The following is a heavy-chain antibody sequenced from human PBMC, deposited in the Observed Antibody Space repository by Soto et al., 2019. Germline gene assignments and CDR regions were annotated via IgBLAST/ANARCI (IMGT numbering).Heavy chain of an antibody. CDR2: ISGSGGRT. J-gene: IGHJ4*02. CDR1: GFTFPSYA. CDR3: AKATRDYYDSSGYYYPSFDY. D-gene: IGHD3-22*01. Sequence: PGGSLRLSCSASGFTFPSYAMSWFRHAPGQGQEWVPLISGSGGRTYYADSVKGRFTISRDNSKNTLSLQMNSLRAEDTAVYYCAKATRDYYDSSGYYYPSFDYWGQGTLVTVSS. V-gene: IGHV3-23*01.